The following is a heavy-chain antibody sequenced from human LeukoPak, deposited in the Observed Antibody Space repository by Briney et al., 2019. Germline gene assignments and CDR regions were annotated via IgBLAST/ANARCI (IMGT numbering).Heavy chain of an antibody. CDR2: IYYSGST. D-gene: IGHD6-13*01. V-gene: IGHV4-59*01. CDR3: ARALQPGVYAFDI. J-gene: IGHJ3*02. Sequence: SETLSLTCTVSGVSISSYYWTWIRQPPGEGLEWIGYIYYSGSTNYNPSLKSRVTISVDTSTNQFSLKLSSVTAADTAVYYCARALQPGVYAFDIWGQGTMVTVSS. CDR1: GVSISSYY.